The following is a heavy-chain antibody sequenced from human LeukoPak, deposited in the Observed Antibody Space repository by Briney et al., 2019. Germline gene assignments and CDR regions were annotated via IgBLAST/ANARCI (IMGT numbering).Heavy chain of an antibody. Sequence: GRSLRLSCAASGFTFDDYAMHWGRQAPGKGLEWVSGISWNSGSIGYADSVKGRFTISRDNAKNSLYLQMNSLRAEDTALYYCAKSVGITIFGVVIPYFDYWGQGTLVTVSS. J-gene: IGHJ4*02. D-gene: IGHD3-3*01. CDR3: AKSVGITIFGVVIPYFDY. V-gene: IGHV3-9*01. CDR2: ISWNSGSI. CDR1: GFTFDDYA.